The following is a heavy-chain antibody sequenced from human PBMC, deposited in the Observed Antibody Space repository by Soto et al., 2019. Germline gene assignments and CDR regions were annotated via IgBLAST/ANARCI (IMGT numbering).Heavy chain of an antibody. J-gene: IGHJ4*02. CDR3: ARDIAYGSSDY. Sequence: SETLSLTCAVYGGSFSGYYWSWIRQPPGKGLEWIGEINHSGSTNYNPSLKSRVTISVDTSKNQFSLKLSSVTAADTAVYYCARDIAYGSSDYWGQGTLVTVSS. CDR2: INHSGST. V-gene: IGHV4-34*01. D-gene: IGHD3-10*01. CDR1: GGSFSGYY.